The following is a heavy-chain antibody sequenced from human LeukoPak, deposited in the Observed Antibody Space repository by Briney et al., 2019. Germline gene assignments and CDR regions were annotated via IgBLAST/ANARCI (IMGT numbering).Heavy chain of an antibody. V-gene: IGHV3-23*01. CDR2: ITASGGTR. Sequence: PGGSLRLSCAASGFNFNGYAMSWVRQAPGKGLKWVATITASGGTRFYADSVKGRFTISRDNAKNSLYLQMYSLRAEDMALYYCAKGTEGEYQLLGAFDIWGQGTMVTVSS. CDR3: AKGTEGEYQLLGAFDI. D-gene: IGHD2-2*01. CDR1: GFNFNGYA. J-gene: IGHJ3*02.